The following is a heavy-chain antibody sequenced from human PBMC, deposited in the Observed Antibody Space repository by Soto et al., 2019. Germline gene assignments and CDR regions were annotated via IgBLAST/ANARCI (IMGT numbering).Heavy chain of an antibody. J-gene: IGHJ2*01. CDR1: GGSISSGGYS. CDR3: ASAKGYSYGPSYWYFDL. D-gene: IGHD5-18*01. Sequence: QLQLQESGSGLVKPSQTLSLTCAVSGGSISSGGYSWSWIRQPPGKGLEWIGYIYHSGSTYYNPSLKSRVTISVDRSKNQFSLKLSSVTAADTAVYYCASAKGYSYGPSYWYFDLWGRGTLVTVSS. V-gene: IGHV4-30-2*01. CDR2: IYHSGST.